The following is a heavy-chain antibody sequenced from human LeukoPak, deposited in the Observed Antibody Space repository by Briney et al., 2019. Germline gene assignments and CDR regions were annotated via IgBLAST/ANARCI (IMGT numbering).Heavy chain of an antibody. J-gene: IGHJ4*02. Sequence: SETLSLTCTVSGGSISSGGYYWSWIRQHPGKGLEWIGRIYTSGSTNYNPSLKSRVTMSVDTSKNQFSLKLSSVTAADTAVYYCAREVAAAGTYYFDYWGQGTLVTVSS. CDR2: IYTSGST. V-gene: IGHV4-61*02. CDR1: GGSISSGGYY. D-gene: IGHD6-13*01. CDR3: AREVAAAGTYYFDY.